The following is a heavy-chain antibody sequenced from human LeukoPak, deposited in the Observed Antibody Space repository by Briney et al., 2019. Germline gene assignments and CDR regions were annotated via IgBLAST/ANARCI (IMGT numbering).Heavy chain of an antibody. CDR3: TSDLNNDSSG. D-gene: IGHD3-22*01. CDR2: IKTDGSEK. J-gene: IGHJ4*02. CDR1: GVRFSNYW. Sequence: PGGSLRLSCAASGVRFSNYWMTWVRQAPGKGLECVANIKTDGSEKYYPDSVKGRFTISRDNAKNLLYLQMNSMRVEDTDVYYCTSDLNNDSSGWGQGTLVTVS. V-gene: IGHV3-7*01.